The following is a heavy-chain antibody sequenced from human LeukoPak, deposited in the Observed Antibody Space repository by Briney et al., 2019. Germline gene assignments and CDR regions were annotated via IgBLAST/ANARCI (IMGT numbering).Heavy chain of an antibody. J-gene: IGHJ4*02. D-gene: IGHD3-10*01. CDR3: ARDYGSGSYYTPDY. Sequence: GGSLRLSCTVSGFTVSSNSMSWVRQAPGKGLEWVSFIYSDNTHYADSVKGRFTISRDNSKNTLYLQMNSLRAEDTAVYYCARDYGSGSYYTPDYWGQGTLVTVSS. CDR1: GFTVSSNS. CDR2: IYSDNT. V-gene: IGHV3-66*03.